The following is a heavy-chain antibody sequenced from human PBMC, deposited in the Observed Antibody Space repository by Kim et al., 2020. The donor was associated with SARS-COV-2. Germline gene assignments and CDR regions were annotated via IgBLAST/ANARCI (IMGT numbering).Heavy chain of an antibody. CDR3: ARGIRDYSLIYYYYYMDV. CDR2: IYYSGST. Sequence: SETLSLTCTVSGGSISSYYWSWIRQPPGKGLEWIGYIYYSGSTNYNPSLKSRVTISVDTSKNQFSLKLSSVTAADTAVYYCARGIRDYSLIYYYYYMDV. D-gene: IGHD4-4*01. V-gene: IGHV4-59*08. CDR1: GGSISSYY. J-gene: IGHJ6*03.